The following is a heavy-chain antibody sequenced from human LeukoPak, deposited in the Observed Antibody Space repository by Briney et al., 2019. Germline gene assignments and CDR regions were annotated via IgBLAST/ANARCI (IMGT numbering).Heavy chain of an antibody. D-gene: IGHD6-13*01. Sequence: SETLSLTCAVYGGSFSGYYWSWVRQPPGKGLEWIGEINHSGSTNYNPTPKSRVTISVDTSTNQFSLKLSTVTATDTAVYYCARDFNRYSSTWTGWFDPWGQGILVTVSS. J-gene: IGHJ5*02. CDR1: GGSFSGYY. CDR3: ARDFNRYSSTWTGWFDP. CDR2: INHSGST. V-gene: IGHV4-34*01.